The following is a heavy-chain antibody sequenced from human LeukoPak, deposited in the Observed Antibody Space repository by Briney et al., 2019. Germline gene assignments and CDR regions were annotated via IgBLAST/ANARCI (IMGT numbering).Heavy chain of an antibody. CDR2: ISGSGGST. CDR3: AKELVVVITS. CDR1: GFTFDDYG. J-gene: IGHJ4*02. D-gene: IGHD3-22*01. Sequence: GGSLRLSCAASGFTFDDYGMSWVRQAPGKGLEWVSAISGSGGSTYYADSVKGRFTISRDNSKNTLYLQMNSLRAEDTAVYYCAKELVVVITSWGQGTLVTVSS. V-gene: IGHV3-23*01.